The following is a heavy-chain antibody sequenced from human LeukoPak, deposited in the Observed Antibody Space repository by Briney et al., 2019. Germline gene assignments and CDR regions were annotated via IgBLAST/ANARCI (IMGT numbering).Heavy chain of an antibody. CDR1: GFTFDDYA. D-gene: IGHD3-10*01. CDR3: AKDSRKWSGETQYYGMDV. J-gene: IGHJ6*02. V-gene: IGHV3-9*01. Sequence: PGRSLRLSCSASGFTFDDYAMHWVRQAPGKGLEWVSGITWNTYSIGCVDSVKGRFTISRDNAKNSLYLQMDSLREEDTAVYYCAKDSRKWSGETQYYGMDVWGQGTTVIVSS. CDR2: ITWNTYSI.